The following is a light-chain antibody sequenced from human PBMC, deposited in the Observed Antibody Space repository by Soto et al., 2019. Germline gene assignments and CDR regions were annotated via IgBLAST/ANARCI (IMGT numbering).Light chain of an antibody. V-gene: IGKV3-20*01. CDR2: GAS. Sequence: EIVLAQSPGTLSLSPGERATLSCRASQSVTNSFLAWYQQKPGQAPRLLIYGASRRATGIPDRFTGSGSGTDFTLTISRLEPEDFAVYYCQQYGSSVRTFGQGTKVDIK. CDR1: QSVTNSF. J-gene: IGKJ1*01. CDR3: QQYGSSVRT.